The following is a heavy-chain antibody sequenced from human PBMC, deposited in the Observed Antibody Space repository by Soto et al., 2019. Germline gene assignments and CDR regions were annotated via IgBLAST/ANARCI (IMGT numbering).Heavy chain of an antibody. CDR2: TYYRGSA. Sequence: QLHLQESGPGLVKPSETLSLTCTVSGDSITSSNKYWGWARQPPGKGLEWIGSTYYRGSAYYSPSLKSQVTISIDSAEYQLSLKLSSVTAADTAVDYCARRSYDNSGYYYVDYWGQGTLVTVSS. D-gene: IGHD3-22*01. J-gene: IGHJ4*02. CDR3: ARRSYDNSGYYYVDY. V-gene: IGHV4-39*01. CDR1: GDSITSSNKY.